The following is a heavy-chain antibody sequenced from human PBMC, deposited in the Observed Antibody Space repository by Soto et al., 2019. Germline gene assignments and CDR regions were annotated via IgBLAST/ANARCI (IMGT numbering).Heavy chain of an antibody. J-gene: IGHJ5*02. V-gene: IGHV4-34*01. CDR2: INHTGGT. CDR1: GGSVNGYY. Sequence: SETLSLTCAVYGGSVNGYYCNFICHPPLKGLEWIGEINHTGGTHYNPSLKSRVTMSVDTSKNQFSLRLSSVTAADTAIYYCATRITVFGLLIPPFDPWGQGTQVTVSS. D-gene: IGHD3-3*01. CDR3: ATRITVFGLLIPPFDP.